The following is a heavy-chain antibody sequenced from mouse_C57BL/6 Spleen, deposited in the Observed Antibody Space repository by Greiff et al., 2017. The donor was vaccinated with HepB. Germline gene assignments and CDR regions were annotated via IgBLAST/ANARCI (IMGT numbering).Heavy chain of an antibody. CDR2: INPSTGGT. Sequence: VQLQQSGPELVKPGASVKISCKASGYSFTGYYMNWVKQSPEKSLEWIGEINPSTGGTTYNQKFKAKATLTVDKSSSTAYMQLKSLTSEDSAVYYCARGPSYFDYWGQVTTLTVSS. CDR3: ARGPSYFDY. J-gene: IGHJ2*01. CDR1: GYSFTGYY. V-gene: IGHV1-42*01.